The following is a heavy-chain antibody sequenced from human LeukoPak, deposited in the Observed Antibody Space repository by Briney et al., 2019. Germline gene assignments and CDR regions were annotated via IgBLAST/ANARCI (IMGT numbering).Heavy chain of an antibody. J-gene: IGHJ4*02. CDR1: GFTFSNYG. CDR2: IRYDGSNK. Sequence: GGSLRLSCAVSGFTFSNYGMHWVRQAPGKGLEWVAFIRYDGSNKFYPDSVKGRFTISRDNSKNTLYLQMNSLRAEDTAVYYCARFGKYWGQGTLVTVSS. V-gene: IGHV3-30*02. CDR3: ARFGKY. D-gene: IGHD3-16*01.